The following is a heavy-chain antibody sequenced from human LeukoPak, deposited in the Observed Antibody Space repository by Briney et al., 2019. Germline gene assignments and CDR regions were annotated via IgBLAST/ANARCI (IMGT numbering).Heavy chain of an antibody. Sequence: GGSLRLSCAGSGFTFSNSWMGRVRQAPGKGLEWVANVQHIGGETYYVDSVKGRFTISRDNAKNSVYLQMNSLGADDTAVYYCATYSILNAREFRYWGQGTLVTVTS. CDR1: GFTFSNSW. D-gene: IGHD4-11*01. V-gene: IGHV3-7*01. CDR3: ATYSILNAREFRY. J-gene: IGHJ1*01. CDR2: VQHIGGET.